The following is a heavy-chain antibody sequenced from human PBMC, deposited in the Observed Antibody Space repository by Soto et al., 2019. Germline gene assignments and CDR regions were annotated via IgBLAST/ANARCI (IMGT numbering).Heavy chain of an antibody. V-gene: IGHV3-74*01. J-gene: IGHJ4*02. D-gene: IGHD3-9*01. CDR3: TRGPRPISTGNGAD. CDR1: GVLFNKYW. CDR2: IYNDGTYS. Sequence: GXFRSLPCSAVGVLFNKYWMHWVRPSTGKGLVWISRIYNDGTYSDYADSVRGRFTISRDNVNDTLYLQMNNLRAEDSGLYYCTRGPRPISTGNGADGGQGTQVTSPQ.